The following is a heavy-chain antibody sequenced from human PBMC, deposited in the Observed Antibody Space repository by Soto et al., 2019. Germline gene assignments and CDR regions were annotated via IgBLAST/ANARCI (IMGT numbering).Heavy chain of an antibody. J-gene: IGHJ6*02. Sequence: QVQLVQSGAEVKKPGSSVKVSCKASGGTFSSYAISWVRQAPGQGLEWMGGIIPIFGTANYAQKFQGRVTINADESTSTAYMELSSLRSEDTAVYYCARMRVRFWSRYYTNPYYYYGMDVWGQGTTVTVSS. CDR1: GGTFSSYA. CDR2: IIPIFGTA. D-gene: IGHD3-3*01. CDR3: ARMRVRFWSRYYTNPYYYYGMDV. V-gene: IGHV1-69*01.